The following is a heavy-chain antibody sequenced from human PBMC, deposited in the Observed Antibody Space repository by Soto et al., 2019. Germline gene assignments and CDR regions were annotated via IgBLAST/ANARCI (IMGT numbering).Heavy chain of an antibody. J-gene: IGHJ4*02. CDR3: TKDSRVTMVRGVIIPPGY. V-gene: IGHV4-30-4*01. Sequence: SETLSLTCTVSGGSISSGDYYWSWIRQPPGKGLEWIGYIYYSGSTYYNPSLKSRVTISVDTSKNTLYLQMNSLRAEDTAVYYCTKDSRVTMVRGVIIPPGYWGQGTLVTVSS. CDR2: IYYSGST. D-gene: IGHD3-10*01. CDR1: GGSISSGDYY.